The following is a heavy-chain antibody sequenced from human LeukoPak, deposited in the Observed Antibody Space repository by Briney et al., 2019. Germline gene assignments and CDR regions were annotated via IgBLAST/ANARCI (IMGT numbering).Heavy chain of an antibody. Sequence: GGSLRLSCVASGFTFSSYAMSWVRQAPGRGLEWVSAISGSGGGTYYADSVKGPFTISRDNSKNTLYLQMNSLRAEDTAVYYCAKCPYSGSWAALDIWGQGTMVTVSS. CDR3: AKCPYSGSWAALDI. CDR2: ISGSGGGT. J-gene: IGHJ3*02. V-gene: IGHV3-23*01. CDR1: GFTFSSYA. D-gene: IGHD1-26*01.